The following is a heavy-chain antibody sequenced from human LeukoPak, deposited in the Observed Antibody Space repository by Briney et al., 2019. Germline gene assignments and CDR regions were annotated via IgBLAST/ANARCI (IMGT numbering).Heavy chain of an antibody. CDR3: ARDLLAGTGGDY. D-gene: IGHD2-2*01. CDR1: GFTFSSYA. CDR2: ISYDGDNK. Sequence: GRSLGLSCAASGFTFSSYAMQWVRQAPGKGLEWVAVISYDGDNKYYADSVKGRFTISRDNSKNTLYLQMNSLRPEDTAVYYCARDLLAGTGGDYWGQGTLVTVSS. J-gene: IGHJ4*02. V-gene: IGHV3-30*04.